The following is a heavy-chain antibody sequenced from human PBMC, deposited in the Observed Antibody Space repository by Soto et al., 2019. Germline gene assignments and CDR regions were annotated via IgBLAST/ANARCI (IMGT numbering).Heavy chain of an antibody. J-gene: IGHJ6*02. CDR1: GFTFSGSA. CDR2: IRSKANSYAT. D-gene: IGHD2-8*01. CDR3: TRWYATIYYYGMDV. V-gene: IGHV3-73*02. Sequence: EVQLVESGGGLVQPGGSLKLSCAASGFTFSGSAMHWVRQASGKGLEWVGRIRSKANSYATAYAASVKGRFTISRDDSKNTAYLQMNSLKTEYTAVYYCTRWYATIYYYGMDVWGQGTTVTVSS.